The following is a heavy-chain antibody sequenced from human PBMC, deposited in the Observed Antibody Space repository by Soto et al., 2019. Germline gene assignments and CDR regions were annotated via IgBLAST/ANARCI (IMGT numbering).Heavy chain of an antibody. D-gene: IGHD1-26*01. CDR1: GGSISSYY. J-gene: IGHJ4*02. V-gene: IGHV4-59*01. CDR2: IYYSGST. Sequence: SETLSLTCTVSGGSISSYYWSWIRQPPGKGLEWIGYIYYSGSTNYNPSLKSRVTISVDTSKNQFSLKLSSVTAADTAVYYCAREIRGSYFFDYWGQGTLVTVSS. CDR3: AREIRGSYFFDY.